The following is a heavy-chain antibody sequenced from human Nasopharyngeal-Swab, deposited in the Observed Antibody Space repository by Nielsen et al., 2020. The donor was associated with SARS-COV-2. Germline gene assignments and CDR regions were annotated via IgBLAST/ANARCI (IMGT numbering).Heavy chain of an antibody. CDR3: ATHSSSWYGALGFDY. CDR1: GYTLTELS. D-gene: IGHD6-13*01. J-gene: IGHJ4*02. V-gene: IGHV1-24*01. Sequence: SVKVSCKVSGYTLTELSMHWVRQAPGKGLEWMGGFDPEDGETIYAQKFQGRVTMTEDTSTDTAYMELSSLRSEDTAVYYCATHSSSWYGALGFDYWGQGTLVTVSS. CDR2: FDPEDGET.